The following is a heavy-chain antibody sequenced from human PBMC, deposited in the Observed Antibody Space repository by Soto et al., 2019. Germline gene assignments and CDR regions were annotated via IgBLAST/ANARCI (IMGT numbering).Heavy chain of an antibody. CDR3: ARDPRQIGSIAAAGTRWFDP. J-gene: IGHJ5*02. CDR1: GYTFTGYY. Sequence: ASVKVSCKASGYTFTGYYMHWVRQAPGQGLEWMGRINPNSGGTNYAQKFQGWVTMTRDTSISTAYMELSRLRSDDTAVYYCARDPRQIGSIAAAGTRWFDPWGQGTLVTVSS. CDR2: INPNSGGT. D-gene: IGHD6-13*01. V-gene: IGHV1-2*04.